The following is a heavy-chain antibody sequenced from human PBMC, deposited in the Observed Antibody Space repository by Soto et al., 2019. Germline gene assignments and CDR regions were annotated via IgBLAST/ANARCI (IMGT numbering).Heavy chain of an antibody. J-gene: IGHJ5*02. D-gene: IGHD3-22*01. V-gene: IGHV3-23*01. CDR1: GFTFSSYA. CDR3: TIPRGPMIRP. Sequence: GGSLRLSCAASGFTFSSYAMSWVRQAPGKGLEWVSAISGSGGSTYYADSVKGRFTISRDDSKNTMYLQMNSLKTEDTAVYYCTIPRGPMIRPWGQGTLVTVSS. CDR2: ISGSGGST.